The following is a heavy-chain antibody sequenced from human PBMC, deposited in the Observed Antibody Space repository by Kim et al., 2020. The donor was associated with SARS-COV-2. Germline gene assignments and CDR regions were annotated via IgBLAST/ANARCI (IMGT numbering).Heavy chain of an antibody. CDR3: AKDSAGKDY. Sequence: STYYADSVKGRFTISRDNSKNTLYLQMNSLRAEDTAVYYCAKDSAGKDYWGQGTLVTVSS. V-gene: IGHV3-23*01. CDR2: ST. D-gene: IGHD6-13*01. J-gene: IGHJ4*02.